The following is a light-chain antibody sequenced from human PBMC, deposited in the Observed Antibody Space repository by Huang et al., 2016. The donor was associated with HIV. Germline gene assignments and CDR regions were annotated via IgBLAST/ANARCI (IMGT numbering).Light chain of an antibody. J-gene: IGKJ4*01. CDR2: DAY. CDR3: QQRTTWPLT. Sequence: EIVLTQSPDTLSLSPGERATLACRASQSVSNFLAWYQQKPGQAPRFLIYDAYNTAPGTPARFSGSGSGTDFSLTISSLEPEDFAVYYCQQRTTWPLTFGGGTKVEIK. CDR1: QSVSNF. V-gene: IGKV3-11*01.